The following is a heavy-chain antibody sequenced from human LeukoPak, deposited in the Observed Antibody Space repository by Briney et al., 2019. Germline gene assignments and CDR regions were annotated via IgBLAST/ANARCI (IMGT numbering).Heavy chain of an antibody. Sequence: PSETLSLTRTVSGGSISSSSYYWGWIRQPPGKGLEWIGSIYYSGSTYYNPSLKSRVTISVDTSKNQFSLKLSSVTAADTAVYYCASGVSVVPAAIGDIWGQGTMVTVSS. CDR1: GGSISSSSYY. D-gene: IGHD2-2*02. J-gene: IGHJ3*02. CDR2: IYYSGST. CDR3: ASGVSVVPAAIGDI. V-gene: IGHV4-39*01.